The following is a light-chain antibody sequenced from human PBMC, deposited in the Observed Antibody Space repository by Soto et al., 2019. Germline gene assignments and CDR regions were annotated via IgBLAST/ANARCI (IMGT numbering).Light chain of an antibody. CDR1: SSDVGAYNY. J-gene: IGLJ2*01. V-gene: IGLV2-14*03. CDR3: SSYTSSSTQI. Sequence: QSALTQAASVSGSPGQSITISCTGTSSDVGAYNYVSWYQQHPGKAPKLMIYDVSNRPSGVSYRFSGSKSGNTASLTISGLQAEDEADYYCSSYTSSSTQIFGGGTQLTVL. CDR2: DVS.